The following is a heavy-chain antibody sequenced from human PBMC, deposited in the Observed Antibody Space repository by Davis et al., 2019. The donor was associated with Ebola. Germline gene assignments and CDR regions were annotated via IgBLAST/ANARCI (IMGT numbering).Heavy chain of an antibody. Sequence: SVKVSCKASGYTFTGYYMHWVRQAPGQGLEWMGGIIPIFGTANYAQKFQGRVTITADESTSTAYMELSSLRSEDTAVYYCAREGSTDYGDYGDGMDVWGQGTTVTVSS. V-gene: IGHV1-69*13. CDR1: GYTFTGYY. D-gene: IGHD4-17*01. J-gene: IGHJ6*02. CDR3: AREGSTDYGDYGDGMDV. CDR2: IIPIFGTA.